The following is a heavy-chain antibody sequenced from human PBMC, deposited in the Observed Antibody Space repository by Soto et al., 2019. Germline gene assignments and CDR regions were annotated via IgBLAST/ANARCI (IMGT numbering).Heavy chain of an antibody. CDR1: GGFISRSSYY. J-gene: IGHJ5*02. Sequence: SETLSLTCTVSGGFISRSSYYWGWIRQPPGKGLEWIGSMYYSGSAYYNPSLKSRATISLDLPKNQFSLRLTSVTAADTAVYYCARDRGGITVSSKPLGEWFDPWGQGTLVTVSS. D-gene: IGHD3-16*01. V-gene: IGHV4-39*07. CDR3: ARDRGGITVSSKPLGEWFDP. CDR2: MYYSGSA.